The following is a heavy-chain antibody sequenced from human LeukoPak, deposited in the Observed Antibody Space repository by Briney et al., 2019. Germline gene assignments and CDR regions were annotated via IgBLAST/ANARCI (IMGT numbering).Heavy chain of an antibody. V-gene: IGHV3-30*03. J-gene: IGHJ4*02. D-gene: IGHD3-16*01. CDR3: ARVGYYFDY. Sequence: GGSLRLSCAASGFTFSSYGMHWVRQAPGKGLEWVAVISYDGSNKYYADSVKGRFTISRDNSKNTLYLQMNSLRAEDTAVYYCARVGYYFDYWGQGTLVTVSS. CDR1: GFTFSSYG. CDR2: ISYDGSNK.